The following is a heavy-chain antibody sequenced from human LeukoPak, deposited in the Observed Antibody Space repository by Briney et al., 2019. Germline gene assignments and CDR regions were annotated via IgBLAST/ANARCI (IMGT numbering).Heavy chain of an antibody. J-gene: IGHJ4*02. V-gene: IGHV3-23*01. D-gene: IGHD3-10*01. CDR1: GFTFSNYA. Sequence: GGSLRLSCAASGFTFSNYAMSWVRQAPGKGLEWVSAISGSGGSTFYADSVKGRFTISRDNSKNTLYLQINSLRAEDTAVYYCAKEPYGSGRYHFDYWGQGTLVTVSS. CDR2: ISGSGGST. CDR3: AKEPYGSGRYHFDY.